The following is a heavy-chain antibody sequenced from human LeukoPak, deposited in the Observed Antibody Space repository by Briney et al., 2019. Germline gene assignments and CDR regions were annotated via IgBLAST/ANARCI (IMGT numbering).Heavy chain of an antibody. J-gene: IGHJ4*02. Sequence: ASVKVSCKASGYTFIDFDINWVRQAPGQGLEWMGRISAYNGNTNYAQKFQGRVTITADKSTSTAYMELSSLRSEDTAVYYCARGEYSSSLWDYWGQGTLVTVSS. CDR1: GYTFIDFD. CDR3: ARGEYSSSLWDY. CDR2: ISAYNGNT. D-gene: IGHD6-6*01. V-gene: IGHV1-18*01.